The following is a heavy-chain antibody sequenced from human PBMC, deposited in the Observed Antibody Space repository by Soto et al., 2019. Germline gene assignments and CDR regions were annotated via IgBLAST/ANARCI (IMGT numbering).Heavy chain of an antibody. CDR2: FGDIDDS. CDR3: ARGPPRVRERTYYNKMDG. Sequence: GVSRRFSCASSGIPSINYDMHRVRQTTGTGLGWVSGFGDIDDSYYADSVKGRFSISRGIAKNSSYLQMDGLRAGDSAVYYCARGPPRVRERTYYNKMDGWSQGPTITAP. D-gene: IGHD3-10*01. CDR1: GIPSINYD. V-gene: IGHV3-13*01. J-gene: IGHJ6*03.